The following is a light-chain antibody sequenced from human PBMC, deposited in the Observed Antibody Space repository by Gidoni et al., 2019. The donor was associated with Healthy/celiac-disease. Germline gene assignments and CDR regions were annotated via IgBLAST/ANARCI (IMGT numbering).Light chain of an antibody. Sequence: QSALTQPASVSGSPVQSITISCTVTSSDVGVYNYVSWYQQHPGKAPKLMIYEVSNRPSGVPDRFSGSKSGNTASLTISGLQAEDEADYYCSSYTSSSTWVFGGGTKLTVL. CDR1: SSDVGVYNY. J-gene: IGLJ3*02. CDR3: SSYTSSSTWV. V-gene: IGLV2-14*01. CDR2: EVS.